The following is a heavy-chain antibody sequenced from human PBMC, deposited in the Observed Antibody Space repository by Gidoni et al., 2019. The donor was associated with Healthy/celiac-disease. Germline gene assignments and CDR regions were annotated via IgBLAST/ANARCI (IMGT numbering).Heavy chain of an antibody. CDR3: AKDTAARLFYYYYGMDV. CDR1: GFTFVAYA. Sequence: EVQLVESGRGLVQPGRSLRLSCAASGFTFVAYAMHWVRQAPGKGLEWVSGISWNSGSIGYADSVKGRFTISRDNAKNSLYLQMNSLRAEDTALYYCAKDTAARLFYYYYGMDVWGQGTTVTVSS. J-gene: IGHJ6*02. V-gene: IGHV3-9*01. CDR2: ISWNSGSI. D-gene: IGHD6-6*01.